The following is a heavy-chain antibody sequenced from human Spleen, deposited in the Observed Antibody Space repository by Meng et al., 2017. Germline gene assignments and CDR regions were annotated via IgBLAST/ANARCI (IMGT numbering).Heavy chain of an antibody. Sequence: QGPLQHWGAGLLKPSETLSLTCVVSGGSFSDYYWSWIRQPPGKGLEWIGEINHSGSTNYNPSLESRVTMFVDTSKNQFSLMLTSVTATDTAVYYCARRRGGSGRDCWGQGTLVTVSS. CDR2: INHSGST. CDR1: GGSFSDYY. D-gene: IGHD3-10*01. V-gene: IGHV4-34*01. J-gene: IGHJ4*02. CDR3: ARRRGGSGRDC.